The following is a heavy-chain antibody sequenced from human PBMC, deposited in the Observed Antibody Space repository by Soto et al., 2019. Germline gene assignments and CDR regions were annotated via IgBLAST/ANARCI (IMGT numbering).Heavy chain of an antibody. J-gene: IGHJ4*02. CDR3: ARYCSSTSCYPFDY. V-gene: IGHV4-4*02. CDR2: IYHSGST. D-gene: IGHD2-2*01. CDR1: GGSISSSNW. Sequence: PSETLSLTCAVSGGSISSSNWWSWVRQPPGKGLEWIGEIYHSGSTNYNPSLKSRVTISVDKSKNQFSLKLSSVTAADTAVYYCARYCSSTSCYPFDYWGQGTLVTVS.